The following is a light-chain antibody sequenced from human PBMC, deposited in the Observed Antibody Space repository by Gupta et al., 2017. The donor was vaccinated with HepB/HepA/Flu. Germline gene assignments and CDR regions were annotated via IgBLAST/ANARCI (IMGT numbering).Light chain of an antibody. J-gene: IGLJ3*02. CDR3: CESEAIINMWV. V-gene: IGLV2-23*02. CDR1: RSDIGTYDL. Sequence: QSALTQPASVSGSPGQSITISCTGTRSDIGTYDLVSWYQQHPGKAPKLMIYEVTKRPSGVSNRVSCDKSGNSASPQTSGLQAEDEADDYCCESEAIINMWVFGGGTKLTVL. CDR2: EVT.